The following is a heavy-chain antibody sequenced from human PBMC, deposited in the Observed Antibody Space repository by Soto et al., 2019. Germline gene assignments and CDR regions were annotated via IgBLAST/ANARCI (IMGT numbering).Heavy chain of an antibody. CDR1: GASMAGSSY. D-gene: IGHD1-1*01. CDR2: FSLSGTT. CDR3: ARATGTLRSKNCDY. Sequence: PSETLSLTCSVSGASMAGSSYLSWIRQPAGKGLEWIGRFSLSGTTNYSPSLRSRVTMSVDTSKSQFSLRLSSVTAADTAVYYCARATGTLRSKNCDYWGQGSLVTVSS. J-gene: IGHJ4*02. V-gene: IGHV4-4*07.